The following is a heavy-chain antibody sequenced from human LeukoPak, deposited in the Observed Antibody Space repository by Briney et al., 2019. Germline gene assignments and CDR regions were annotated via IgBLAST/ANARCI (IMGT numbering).Heavy chain of an antibody. D-gene: IGHD2-21*01. CDR2: ISYSGST. J-gene: IGHJ6*02. CDR3: ARDSYYYGLDV. Sequence: PSETLSLTCTVSGGSISNYYWTWIRQPPGKGLEWIGYISYSGSTNYNPSLKSRVTTFLDTSKNQFSLRLSSLTAADTAVYYCARDSYYYGLDVWGQGTTVAVSS. CDR1: GGSISNYY. V-gene: IGHV4-59*08.